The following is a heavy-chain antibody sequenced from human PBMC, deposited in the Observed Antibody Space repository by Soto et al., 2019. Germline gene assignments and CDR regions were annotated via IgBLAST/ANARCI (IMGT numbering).Heavy chain of an antibody. CDR3: AKALSISGYGDYYYMDV. J-gene: IGHJ6*03. Sequence: AGGSLRLSCAASGFTFSTYGMHWVRQAPGKGLEWVAVISYDGSNKDYADSVKGRFTISRDNAKNSLYLQMNSLRAEDTALYYCAKALSISGYGDYYYMDVWGKGTTVTVSS. CDR2: ISYDGSNK. CDR1: GFTFSTYG. D-gene: IGHD5-12*01. V-gene: IGHV3-30*18.